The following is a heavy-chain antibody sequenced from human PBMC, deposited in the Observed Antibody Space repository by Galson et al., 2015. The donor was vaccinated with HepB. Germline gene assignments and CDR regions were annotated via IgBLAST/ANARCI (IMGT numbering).Heavy chain of an antibody. CDR2: IWYDGSKT. V-gene: IGHV3-33*01. D-gene: IGHD2-2*01. CDR3: ARVPARRTSVYYYYGMDV. CDR1: GFTLSNYG. J-gene: IGHJ6*02. Sequence: SLRLSCAASGFTLSNYGMHWVRQAPGEGLEWVALIWYDGSKTYYAESVKGRFTISRDNFKNTLYLQINSLRVEDTAVYFCARVPARRTSVYYYYGMDVWGQGTTVTV.